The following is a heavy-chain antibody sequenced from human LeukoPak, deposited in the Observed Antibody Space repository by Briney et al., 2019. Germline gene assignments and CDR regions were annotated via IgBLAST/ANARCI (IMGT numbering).Heavy chain of an antibody. CDR1: GFTFSRHW. J-gene: IGHJ3*02. Sequence: GGSLRLSCAASGFTFSRHWMSWVRQASGKGLEWVANINQDGSEKHYVDSVKGRFTISRDNTKNSLYLQMNSLRAEDTAVYYCARDLKLLWFGELLDDAFDIWGQGTKVTVSS. V-gene: IGHV3-7*01. CDR2: INQDGSEK. CDR3: ARDLKLLWFGELLDDAFDI. D-gene: IGHD3-10*01.